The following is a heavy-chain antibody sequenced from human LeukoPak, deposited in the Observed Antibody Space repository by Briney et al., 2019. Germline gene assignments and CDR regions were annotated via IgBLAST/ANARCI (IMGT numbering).Heavy chain of an antibody. CDR2: INKDESEK. CDR1: GFTFSSYC. CDR3: AKEPSSGRNPARYFDY. Sequence: GGSLRLSCAASGFTFSSYCMSWVRQAPGKGLEWVANINKDESEKYYVDSVKGRFTISRDNAKNSLYLQMNSLRAEDTAVYYCAKEPSSGRNPARYFDYWGQGALVTVSS. J-gene: IGHJ4*02. D-gene: IGHD6-19*01. V-gene: IGHV3-7*03.